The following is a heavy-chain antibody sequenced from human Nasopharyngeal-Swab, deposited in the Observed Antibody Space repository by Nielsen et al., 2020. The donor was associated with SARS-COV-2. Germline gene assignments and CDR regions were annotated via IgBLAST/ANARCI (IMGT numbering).Heavy chain of an antibody. CDR3: ARHSRVTTVVVVTLFDY. V-gene: IGHV4-39*01. J-gene: IGHJ4*02. CDR2: ITYRGLT. D-gene: IGHD3-22*01. Sequence: SETLSLTCTVSGASITDNNYYWAWIRQPPGKGLEWIGSITYRGLTFYNPSLKSRVSISVDASQNQFSLNLWSVTAADTAVFYCARHSRVTTVVVVTLFDYWGRGSLVTVSS. CDR1: GASITDNNYY.